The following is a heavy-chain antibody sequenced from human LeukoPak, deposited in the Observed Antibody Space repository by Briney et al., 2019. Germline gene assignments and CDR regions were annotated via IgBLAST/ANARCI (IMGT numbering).Heavy chain of an antibody. D-gene: IGHD4-17*01. V-gene: IGHV3-30*04. CDR3: TRGARKGDDYGGFFDY. CDR1: GFTFSSYA. CDR2: ISSDGIKK. Sequence: PGRSLRLSCAASGFTFSSYAMHWVRQAPGKGLEWVAVISSDGIKKDYADSVKGRFTIFRDNSKNTLYLQMNSLRSEDTAVYYCTRGARKGDDYGGFFDYWGQGTLVTVSS. J-gene: IGHJ4*02.